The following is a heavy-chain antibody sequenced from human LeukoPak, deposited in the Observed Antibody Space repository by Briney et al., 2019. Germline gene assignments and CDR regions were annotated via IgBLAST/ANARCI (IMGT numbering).Heavy chain of an antibody. V-gene: IGHV4-39*01. CDR2: IYYGGTT. J-gene: IGHJ5*02. Sequence: SLESPSLSPALSLVSICISSSYSGCVRHPRRAGLGWIGCIYYGGTTYNNPSLKSRVTISIATSKNQFSLKLSSVTAADTAVHYCARARGITMFGVVPVGENWFDPWGQGTLVTVSS. D-gene: IGHD3-3*01. CDR3: ARARGITMFGVVPVGENWFDP. CDR1: LVSICISSSY.